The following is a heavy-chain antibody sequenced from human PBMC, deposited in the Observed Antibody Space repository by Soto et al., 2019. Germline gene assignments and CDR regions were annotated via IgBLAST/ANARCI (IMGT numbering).Heavy chain of an antibody. D-gene: IGHD3-3*01. CDR1: GGSISSSYW. Sequence: QVQLQESGPGLVTPSGTLSLTCAVSGGSISSSYWWNWVRQPPGKGLEWVGKIYHSGSTNHNPSLKNRVTISVDKSNNQFSLRLSSVTAADTAVYFCVTSLNYDFWRDGGRHYYFDYWGQGTLVTVSS. V-gene: IGHV4-4*02. CDR2: IYHSGST. J-gene: IGHJ4*02. CDR3: VTSLNYDFWRDGGRHYYFDY.